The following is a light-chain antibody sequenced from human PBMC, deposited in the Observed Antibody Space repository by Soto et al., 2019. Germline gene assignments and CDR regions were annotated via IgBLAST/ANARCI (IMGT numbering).Light chain of an antibody. V-gene: IGKV3-20*01. J-gene: IGKJ5*01. Sequence: EIVLTQSPVTLSLSPWERATLSCRASQSVSSSYLAWYQQKPGQAPRLLIYGASSRATGIPDRFSGSGSGTDFTLTISRLEPEDFAVYYCQQYGSPITFGQGTRLEIK. CDR3: QQYGSPIT. CDR2: GAS. CDR1: QSVSSSY.